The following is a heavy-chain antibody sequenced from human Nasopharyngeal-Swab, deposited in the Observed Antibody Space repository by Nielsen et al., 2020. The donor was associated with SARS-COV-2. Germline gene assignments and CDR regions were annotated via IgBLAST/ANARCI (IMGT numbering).Heavy chain of an antibody. Sequence: WVRQAPGQGLEWMGWISAYNGNTNYAQKLQGRATMTTDTSTSTAYMELRSLRSDDTAVYYCAREVFEVPAATYYYYYYHMDVWGKGTTVTVSS. D-gene: IGHD2-2*01. V-gene: IGHV1-18*01. CDR2: ISAYNGNT. CDR3: AREVFEVPAATYYYYYYHMDV. J-gene: IGHJ6*03.